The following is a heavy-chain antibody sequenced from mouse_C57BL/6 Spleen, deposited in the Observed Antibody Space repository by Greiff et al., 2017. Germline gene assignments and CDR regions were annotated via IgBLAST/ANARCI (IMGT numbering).Heavy chain of an antibody. CDR1: GYAFTNYF. Sequence: VKVVESGAELVRPGTSVKVSCKASGYAFTNYFIEWVKQRPGQGLEWIGVINPGSGGTNYNEKFKGKATLTADKSSSTASMQLSSLTSEDSAVYFCARGGYDVFDYWGQGTTLTVSS. CDR2: INPGSGGT. V-gene: IGHV1-54*01. J-gene: IGHJ2*01. CDR3: ARGGYDVFDY. D-gene: IGHD2-2*01.